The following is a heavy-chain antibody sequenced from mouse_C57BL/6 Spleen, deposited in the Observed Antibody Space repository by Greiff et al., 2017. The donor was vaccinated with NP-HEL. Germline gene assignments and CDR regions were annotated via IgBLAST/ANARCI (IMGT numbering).Heavy chain of an antibody. CDR3: ARLNWVFAY. V-gene: IGHV5-15*01. CDR2: ISNLAYSI. D-gene: IGHD4-1*01. CDR1: GFTFSDYG. J-gene: IGHJ3*01. Sequence: EVKVVESGGGLVQPGGSLKLSCAASGFTFSDYGMAWVRQAPRKGPEWVAFISNLAYSIYYADTVTGRFTISRENAKNTLYLEMSSLRSEDTAMYYCARLNWVFAYWGQGTLVTVSA.